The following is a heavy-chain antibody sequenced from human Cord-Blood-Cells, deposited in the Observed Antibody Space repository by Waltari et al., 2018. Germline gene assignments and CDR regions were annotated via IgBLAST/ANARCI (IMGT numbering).Heavy chain of an antibody. CDR2: IYPGGSDT. V-gene: IGHV5-51*01. CDR1: GYSSTSYW. Sequence: EVLLAQSGAEVKKLGESLKISCKGSGYSSTSYWIGWVRQMPGKGLEWMGIIYPGGSDTRYSPSFQGQVTIAADKSIRTAYLQWSSLKASDTAMYYCARHLGTVDAFDIWGQGTMVTVSS. CDR3: ARHLGTVDAFDI. D-gene: IGHD1-26*01. J-gene: IGHJ3*02.